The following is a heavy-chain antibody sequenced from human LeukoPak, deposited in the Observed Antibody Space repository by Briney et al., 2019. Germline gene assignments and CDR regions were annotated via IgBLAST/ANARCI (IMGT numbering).Heavy chain of an antibody. D-gene: IGHD5-24*01. Sequence: SETLSLTCTVSGGSISSYYWSWIRQPPRKGLEWIGYIYYSGSTKYNPSLKSRVTISVDTSKNQFSLKLSSVTAADTAVYYCARGARAGYNLEPFDYWGQGTLVTVSS. V-gene: IGHV4-59*08. CDR3: ARGARAGYNLEPFDY. J-gene: IGHJ4*02. CDR1: GGSISSYY. CDR2: IYYSGST.